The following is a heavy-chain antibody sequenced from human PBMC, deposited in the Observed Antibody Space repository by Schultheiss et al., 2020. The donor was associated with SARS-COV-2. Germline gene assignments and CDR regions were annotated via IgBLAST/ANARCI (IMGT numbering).Heavy chain of an antibody. Sequence: SETLSLTCTVSGGSISSYYWSWIRQPPGKGLEWIGYIYYSGSTNYNPSLKSRVTISVDTSKNQFSLKLNSVSAADTAVYYCARDGGGGIVEGGWFDPWGQGTLVTVSS. CDR1: GGSISSYY. D-gene: IGHD2-15*01. V-gene: IGHV4-59*12. CDR3: ARDGGGGIVEGGWFDP. CDR2: IYYSGST. J-gene: IGHJ5*02.